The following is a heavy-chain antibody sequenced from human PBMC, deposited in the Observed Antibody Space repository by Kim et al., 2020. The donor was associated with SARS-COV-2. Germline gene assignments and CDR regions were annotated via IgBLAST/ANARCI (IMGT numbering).Heavy chain of an antibody. D-gene: IGHD5-12*01. Sequence: SETLSLTCTVSGGSISINYWSWIRQPPGKGLEWIGYISSSGSTNYNPSLKSRVTISLDTSKNKCSLSVSSVTAADTAVYYCARLHGYTYEVFDPWGQGTLATVSS. V-gene: IGHV4-59*01. CDR3: ARLHGYTYEVFDP. CDR1: GGSISINY. J-gene: IGHJ5*02. CDR2: ISSSGST.